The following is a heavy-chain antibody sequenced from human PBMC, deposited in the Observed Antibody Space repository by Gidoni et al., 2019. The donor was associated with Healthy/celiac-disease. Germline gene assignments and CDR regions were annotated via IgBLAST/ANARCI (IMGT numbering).Heavy chain of an antibody. J-gene: IGHJ3*02. V-gene: IGHV3-23*01. CDR3: AKSATWIQLWLDAFDI. CDR2: ISGSGGRT. D-gene: IGHD5-18*01. Sequence: EVQLLESGGGLGQPGGSLRLSCAASGFTFSGYAMGWVRQAPGKGLEGGAAISGSGGRTYYADSVKGRFTISRDNSKNTLYLQMNSLRAEDTAVYYCAKSATWIQLWLDAFDIWGQGTMVTVSS. CDR1: GFTFSGYA.